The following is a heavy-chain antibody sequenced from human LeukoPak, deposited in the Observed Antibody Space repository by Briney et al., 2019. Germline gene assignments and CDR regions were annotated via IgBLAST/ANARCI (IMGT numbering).Heavy chain of an antibody. CDR2: ISSGNSHI. Sequence: GGSLRLSCAASGFRFSSYTMNWVRQAPGKGLEWVASISSGNSHIYYVDSVRGRFTISRDNAKNSVYLQMNSLRSEDTAVYYCANGVVGATTWTSYMEVWGKGTTVTVFS. D-gene: IGHD1-26*01. CDR1: GFRFSSYT. V-gene: IGHV3-21*06. CDR3: ANGVVGATTWTSYMEV. J-gene: IGHJ6*03.